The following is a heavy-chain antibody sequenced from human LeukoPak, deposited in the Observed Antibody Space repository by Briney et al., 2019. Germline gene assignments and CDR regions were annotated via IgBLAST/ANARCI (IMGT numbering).Heavy chain of an antibody. CDR3: ARRANSGTVKDAFDI. V-gene: IGHV4-38-2*02. J-gene: IGHJ3*02. CDR1: GYSITSGYY. D-gene: IGHD1-26*01. Sequence: PSETLSRTSTVSGYSITSGYYWGWIGQPPGKGLEWIGSIYHSGGTYYNPSLKSRVTISVDTSKNQFSLRLSSVTAADTAVYYCARRANSGTVKDAFDIWGQGTMVTVSS. CDR2: IYHSGGT.